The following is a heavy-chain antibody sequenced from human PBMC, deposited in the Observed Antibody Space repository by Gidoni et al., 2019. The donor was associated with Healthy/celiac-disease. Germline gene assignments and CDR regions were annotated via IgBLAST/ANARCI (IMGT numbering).Heavy chain of an antibody. D-gene: IGHD4-17*01. V-gene: IGHV3-21*01. CDR1: GFTFSSYS. CDR2: ISSSSSYI. Sequence: EVQLVESGGGLVKPGGSLRLSCAASGFTFSSYSMNWVRQAPGKGLDWVSSISSSSSYIYYADSVKGRFTISRDNAKNSLYLQMNSLRAEDTAVYYCARDPTTVTDYFDYWGQGTLVTVSS. J-gene: IGHJ4*02. CDR3: ARDPTTVTDYFDY.